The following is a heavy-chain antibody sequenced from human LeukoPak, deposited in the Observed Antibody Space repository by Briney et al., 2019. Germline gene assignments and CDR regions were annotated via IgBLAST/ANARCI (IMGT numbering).Heavy chain of an antibody. CDR3: ARGGVRGVVSDWEREGEFDY. Sequence: ASVKLSCKASGYTFTSYGISWVRQAPGQGLEWMGWISAYIGNTNYAQKLQGRVTMTTDTSTSTAYMELRRLRSDDTAVYYCARGGVRGVVSDWEREGEFDYWGQGTLVTVSS. CDR1: GYTFTSYG. V-gene: IGHV1-18*01. CDR2: ISAYIGNT. D-gene: IGHD3-10*01. J-gene: IGHJ4*02.